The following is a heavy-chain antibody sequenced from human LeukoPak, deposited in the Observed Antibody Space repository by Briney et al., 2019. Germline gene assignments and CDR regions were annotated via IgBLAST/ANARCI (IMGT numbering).Heavy chain of an antibody. CDR2: ISGSGGST. CDR3: ATRSSGGSCCHFDY. J-gene: IGHJ4*02. D-gene: IGHD2-15*01. CDR1: GFTFSSYA. V-gene: IGHV3-23*01. Sequence: GGSLRLSCAASGFTFSSYAMSWVRQAPGKGLEWVSAISGSGGSTYYADSVKGRFTISRDNSKNTLYLQMNSLRSEDTAVYYCATRSSGGSCCHFDYWGQGTLVTVSS.